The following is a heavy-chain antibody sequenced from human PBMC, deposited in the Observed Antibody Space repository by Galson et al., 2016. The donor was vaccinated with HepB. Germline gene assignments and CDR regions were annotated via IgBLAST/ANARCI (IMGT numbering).Heavy chain of an antibody. Sequence: SVKVSCKASGGSFSSYAVSWVRQAPGQGLEWMGALIPIFRTAHYAQKFQGRVTITADESTSTAYMELSSLRSEDTAVYYCAREKQQLVPLNHGMDVWGQGTTVTVSS. CDR1: GGSFSSYA. D-gene: IGHD6-13*01. CDR3: AREKQQLVPLNHGMDV. J-gene: IGHJ6*02. V-gene: IGHV1-69*13. CDR2: LIPIFRTA.